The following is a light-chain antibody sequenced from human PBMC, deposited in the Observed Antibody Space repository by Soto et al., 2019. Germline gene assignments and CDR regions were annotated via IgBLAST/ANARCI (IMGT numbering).Light chain of an antibody. CDR1: SSDVGGYNY. V-gene: IGLV2-14*01. CDR3: SSYTRRTTLV. CDR2: DVS. J-gene: IGLJ1*01. Sequence: QSALTQPASVSGSPGQSITISCTGTSSDVGGYNYVSWYQQHPGKAPKLMIYDVSNRPSGVSNRFSGSKSGNTASLTISGLQLEDEADYDCSSYTRRTTLVFGTGTKVPVL.